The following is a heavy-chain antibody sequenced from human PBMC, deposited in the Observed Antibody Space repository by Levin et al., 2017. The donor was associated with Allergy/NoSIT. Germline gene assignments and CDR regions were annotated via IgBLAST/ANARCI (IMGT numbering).Heavy chain of an antibody. J-gene: IGHJ4*02. V-gene: IGHV3-30*18. CDR1: GFTFSSYG. D-gene: IGHD1-26*01. CDR3: AKAPRRIVGATQGHFDY. CDR2: ISYDGSNK. Sequence: GGSLRLSCAASGFTFSSYGMHWVRQAPGKGLEWVAVISYDGSNKYYADSVKGRFTISRDNSKNTLYLQMNSLRAEDTAVYYCAKAPRRIVGATQGHFDYWGQGTLVTVSS.